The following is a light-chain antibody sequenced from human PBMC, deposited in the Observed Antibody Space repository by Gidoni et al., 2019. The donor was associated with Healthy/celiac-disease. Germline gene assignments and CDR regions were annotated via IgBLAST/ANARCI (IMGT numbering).Light chain of an antibody. V-gene: IGKV1-33*01. CDR3: QQYDNLPS. Sequence: DIQLTQSPSSLSASVGDRVTITCLASQGISNYSHWYKQKPGKDPKLLIYDASHLETGVPSRFSGSGSGTDFTFTISSLQPEDIATYYCQQYDNLPSFGPGTKVDIK. J-gene: IGKJ3*01. CDR1: QGISNY. CDR2: DAS.